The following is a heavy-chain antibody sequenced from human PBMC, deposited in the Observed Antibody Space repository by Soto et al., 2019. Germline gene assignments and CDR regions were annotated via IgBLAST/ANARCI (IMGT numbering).Heavy chain of an antibody. CDR2: ISGSGGST. CDR3: TTVRWYTYYFDY. CDR1: GFTFSSYA. Sequence: GSLRLSCAASGFTFSSYAMSWVRQAPGKGLEWVSAISGSGGSTYYADSVKGRFTISRDNSKNTLYLQMSSLRAEDTAVYYCTTVRWYTYYFDYWGQGTLVTVSS. D-gene: IGHD6-13*01. V-gene: IGHV3-23*01. J-gene: IGHJ4*02.